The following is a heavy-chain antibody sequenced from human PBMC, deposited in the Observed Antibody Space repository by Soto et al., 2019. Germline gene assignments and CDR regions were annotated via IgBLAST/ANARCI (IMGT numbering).Heavy chain of an antibody. CDR2: ISYDGSNK. J-gene: IGHJ4*02. CDR3: AKDPLPCSSSFWMGFDY. Sequence: QVQLVESGGGVVQPGRSLRLSCAASGFTFSSYGMHWVRQAPGKGLEWVAVISYDGSNKYYADAVKGRFTISRDNSKNTLYLQMNSLRAEDTAVYYCAKDPLPCSSSFWMGFDYWGQGTLVTVSS. CDR1: GFTFSSYG. D-gene: IGHD6-6*01. V-gene: IGHV3-30*18.